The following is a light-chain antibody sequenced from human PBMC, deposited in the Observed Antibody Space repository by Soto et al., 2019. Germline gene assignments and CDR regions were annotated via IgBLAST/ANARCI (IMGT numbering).Light chain of an antibody. Sequence: QSALTQPPSASGSPGQSVAISCTGTSSDVGGYNYVSWYQLHPGKAPKLMIYEVNMRPSGVPDRSSGSKSGNTASLTVSGLRAEDEADYYCSSYAGSNNYVFGTGTKLTVL. CDR1: SSDVGGYNY. V-gene: IGLV2-8*01. CDR2: EVN. CDR3: SSYAGSNNYV. J-gene: IGLJ1*01.